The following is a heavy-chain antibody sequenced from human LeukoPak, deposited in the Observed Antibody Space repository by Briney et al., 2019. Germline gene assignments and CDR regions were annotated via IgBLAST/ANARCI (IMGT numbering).Heavy chain of an antibody. V-gene: IGHV3-23*01. D-gene: IGHD6-13*01. CDR1: GFTFSSYA. CDR2: ISGSGDRT. J-gene: IGHJ4*02. Sequence: GGSLRLSCAASGFTFSSYAMNWVRQAPGKGLEWVSSISGSGDRTYYADSVNGRFTISRDNSKNTLYLQMNSLRAEDTAIYYCAKGGPYSSSWGGKFDHWGQGTLVTVSS. CDR3: AKGGPYSSSWGGKFDH.